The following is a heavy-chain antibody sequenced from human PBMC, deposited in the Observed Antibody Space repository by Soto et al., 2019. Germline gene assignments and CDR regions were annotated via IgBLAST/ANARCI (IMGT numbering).Heavy chain of an antibody. CDR3: AGGGYCSGGSCYSHIFYYYYGMDV. D-gene: IGHD2-15*01. Sequence: SETLSLTCAVYGGSSSGYYWSWIRQPPGKGLEWIGEINHSGSTNYNPSLKSRVTISVDTSKNQFSLKLSSVTAADTAVYYCAGGGYCSGGSCYSHIFYYYYGMDVWGQGTTVTSP. J-gene: IGHJ6*02. CDR1: GGSSSGYY. CDR2: INHSGST. V-gene: IGHV4-34*01.